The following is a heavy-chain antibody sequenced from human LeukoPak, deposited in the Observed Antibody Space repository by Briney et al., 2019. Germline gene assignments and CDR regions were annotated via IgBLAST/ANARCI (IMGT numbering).Heavy chain of an antibody. CDR1: GYSISSGYY. V-gene: IGHV4-38-2*01. CDR2: IYHGGST. Sequence: PSESLSLTCAVSGYSISSGYYWGWIRQPPGKGLEWIGSIYHGGSTYYNPSLRSRVTISVDTSKNQFSLKLSSVTAADTAVYYCARLRPHDYSNYFLPYYYMDVWGKGTTVTVSS. CDR3: ARLRPHDYSNYFLPYYYMDV. J-gene: IGHJ6*03. D-gene: IGHD4-11*01.